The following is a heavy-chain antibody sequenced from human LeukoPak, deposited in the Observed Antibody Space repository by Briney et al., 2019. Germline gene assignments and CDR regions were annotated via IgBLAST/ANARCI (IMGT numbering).Heavy chain of an antibody. Sequence: PSETLSLTCTVSGGSISNYYWTWIRQPPGERLEWGGYIYSSGNTNSNPSLNSRVTISLDTSKNQFSLILRSLPAADTAVYYCARRYTASPGERFDYWGQGTLVTVSS. V-gene: IGHV4-59*08. CDR1: GGSISNYY. CDR3: ARRYTASPGERFDY. CDR2: IYSSGNT. J-gene: IGHJ4*02. D-gene: IGHD2-2*02.